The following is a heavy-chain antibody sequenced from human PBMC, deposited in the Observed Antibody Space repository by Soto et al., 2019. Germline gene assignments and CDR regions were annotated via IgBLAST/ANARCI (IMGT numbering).Heavy chain of an antibody. CDR1: GGSISSYY. J-gene: IGHJ5*02. Sequence: PSETLSLTCTVSGGSISSYYWSWSRQPPGKGLEWIGYIYYSGSTNYNPSLKSRVTISVDTSKNQFSLKLSSVTAADTAVYYCARDHPGGSMVRGPNWFDPWGQGTLVTVS. D-gene: IGHD3-10*01. CDR3: ARDHPGGSMVRGPNWFDP. V-gene: IGHV4-59*01. CDR2: IYYSGST.